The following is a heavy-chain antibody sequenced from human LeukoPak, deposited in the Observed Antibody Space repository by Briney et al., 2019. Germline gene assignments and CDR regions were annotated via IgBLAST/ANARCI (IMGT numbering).Heavy chain of an antibody. J-gene: IGHJ5*02. D-gene: IGHD6-13*01. V-gene: IGHV4-4*02. Sequence: SGTLSLTCAVSGGSISSSNWWSWVRQPPGKGLEWIGEVYHSGSTNYNPSLKSRVTISVDKSKNQFSLKLSSVTAADTAVYYCARLLIAAAGTVNWFDPWGQGTLVTVSS. CDR3: ARLLIAAAGTVNWFDP. CDR2: VYHSGST. CDR1: GGSISSSNW.